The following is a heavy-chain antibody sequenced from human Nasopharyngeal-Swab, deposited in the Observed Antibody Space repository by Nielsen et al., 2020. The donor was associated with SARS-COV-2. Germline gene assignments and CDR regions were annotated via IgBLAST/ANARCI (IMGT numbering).Heavy chain of an antibody. D-gene: IGHD1-26*01. V-gene: IGHV3-7*01. Sequence: GSLRLSCAASGFTFSSYWRSWVRQAPGKGLEWVANIKQDGSEKYYVDSVKGRFTISRDNAKNSLYLQMNSLRAEDTAVYYCARPNSGSYYAHFDYWGQGTLVTVSS. CDR2: IKQDGSEK. CDR3: ARPNSGSYYAHFDY. J-gene: IGHJ4*02. CDR1: GFTFSSYW.